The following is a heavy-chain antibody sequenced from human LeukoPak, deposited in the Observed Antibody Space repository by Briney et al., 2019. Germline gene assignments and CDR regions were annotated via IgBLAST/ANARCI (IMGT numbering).Heavy chain of an antibody. J-gene: IGHJ3*02. CDR3: AREGFGEYDAFDI. CDR2: IYYRGNT. Sequence: SETLSLTCTVSGGSISSSSYYWGWIRQPPGKGLEWIGSIYYRGNTHYNPSLNSRVTISVDTSKNQFSLKLNSVTAADTAVYYCAREGFGEYDAFDIWGLGTMVTVSS. D-gene: IGHD3-10*01. V-gene: IGHV4-39*07. CDR1: GGSISSSSYY.